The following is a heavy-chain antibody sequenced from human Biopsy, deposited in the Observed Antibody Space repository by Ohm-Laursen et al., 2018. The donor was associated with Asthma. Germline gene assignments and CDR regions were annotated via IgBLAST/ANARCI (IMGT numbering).Heavy chain of an antibody. CDR1: GFAVSRDY. Sequence: SLRLSCAASGFAVSRDYMFRVRQAPGKGLEWVSVIYSGGTSHTADSVRGRFTISRDYSKNTLYLQMHSLRAEDTAVYYCARGDSSNWSHCYFDYWGQGTLVTVSS. CDR2: IYSGGTS. D-gene: IGHD3-22*01. V-gene: IGHV3-53*01. J-gene: IGHJ4*02. CDR3: ARGDSSNWSHCYFDY.